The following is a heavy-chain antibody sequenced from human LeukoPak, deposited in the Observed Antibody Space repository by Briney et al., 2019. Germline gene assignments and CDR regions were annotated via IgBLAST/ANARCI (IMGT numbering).Heavy chain of an antibody. V-gene: IGHV4-4*09. CDR3: ARRSWGVYYFDY. CDR1: GGSISSYY. Sequence: SSETLSLTCTVSGGSISSYYWSWIRQPPGKGLEWIGYIYPSGSTTYNPSLKSRVTISVDTSKNQFSLKLTYVTAADTAVYYCARRSWGVYYFDYWGQGTLVTVSS. D-gene: IGHD3-10*01. J-gene: IGHJ4*02. CDR2: IYPSGST.